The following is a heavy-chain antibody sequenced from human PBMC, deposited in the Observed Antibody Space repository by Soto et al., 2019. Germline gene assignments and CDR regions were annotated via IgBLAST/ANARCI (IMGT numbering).Heavy chain of an antibody. CDR2: INPNSGGT. Sequence: ASVKVSCKASGYTFTGYYMHWVRQAPGQGLEWMGWINPNSGGTNYAQKFQGRVTMTRDTSISTAYMELGRLRSDDTAVYYCAREWYSSSSGPYYYYGMDVWGQGTTVTVSS. CDR3: AREWYSSSSGPYYYYGMDV. D-gene: IGHD6-6*01. V-gene: IGHV1-2*02. J-gene: IGHJ6*02. CDR1: GYTFTGYY.